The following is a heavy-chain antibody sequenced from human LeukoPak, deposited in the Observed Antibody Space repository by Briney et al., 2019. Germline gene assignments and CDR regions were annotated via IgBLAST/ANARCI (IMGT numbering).Heavy chain of an antibody. V-gene: IGHV1-2*02. CDR3: ARDVGITVADSFDP. D-gene: IGHD6-13*01. CDR1: GYTFTGYY. Sequence: ASVKVSCNASGYTFTGYYMHWVRQAPGQGLEWMGWINPNSGGTNYAQKFRGRVTMTRDTSISTAYMELSRLRSDDTAVYYCARDVGITVADSFDPWGQGTLVTVSS. CDR2: INPNSGGT. J-gene: IGHJ5*02.